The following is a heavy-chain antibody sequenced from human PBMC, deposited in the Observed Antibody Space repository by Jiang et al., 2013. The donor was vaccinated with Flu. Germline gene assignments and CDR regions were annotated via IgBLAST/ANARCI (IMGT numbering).Heavy chain of an antibody. CDR2: INPSGGST. J-gene: IGHJ4*02. V-gene: IGHV1-46*01. CDR3: ARGYYDILTGYHSAGFDY. D-gene: IGHD3-9*01. Sequence: CGAEVKKPGASVKVSCKASGYTFTSYYMHWVRQAPGQGLEWMGIINPSGGSTSYAQKFQGRVTMTRDTSTSTVYMELSSLRSEDTAVYYCARGYYDILTGYHSAGFDYWGQGPWSPSPQ. CDR1: GYTFTSYY.